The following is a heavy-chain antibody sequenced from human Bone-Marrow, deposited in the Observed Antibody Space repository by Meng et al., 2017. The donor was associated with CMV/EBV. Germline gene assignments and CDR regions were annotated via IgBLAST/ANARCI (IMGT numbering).Heavy chain of an antibody. V-gene: IGHV1-18*04. CDR1: GYTFTGYY. D-gene: IGHD1-26*01. Sequence: ASVKVSCKASGYTFTGYYMHWVRQAPGQGLEWMGWISAYNGNTNYAQKLQGRVTMTTDTSTNTAYMELRSLRSDDTAVYYCARDAVGATAHRGFYYYYYGMDVWGQGTTVTVSS. J-gene: IGHJ6*01. CDR3: ARDAVGATAHRGFYYYYYGMDV. CDR2: ISAYNGNT.